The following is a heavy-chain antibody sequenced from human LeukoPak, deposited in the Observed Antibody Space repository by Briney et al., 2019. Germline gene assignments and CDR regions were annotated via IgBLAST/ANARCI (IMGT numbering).Heavy chain of an antibody. V-gene: IGHV4-4*07. CDR1: VGSMSSYW. CDR3: ARDSADILTGFFEQ. Sequence: PSETLSLTCTVSVGSMSSYWWSWIRQPAGKGVGWIWRIYSSGSSNYNFALESRVTISVDKLKNQFSLKLSSVTAADTAVYYCARDSADILTGFFEQWGQGTLVTVSS. J-gene: IGHJ4*02. CDR2: IYSSGSS. D-gene: IGHD3-9*01.